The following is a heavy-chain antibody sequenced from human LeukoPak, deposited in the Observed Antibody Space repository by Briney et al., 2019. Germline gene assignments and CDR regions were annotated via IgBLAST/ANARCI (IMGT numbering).Heavy chain of an antibody. J-gene: IGHJ4*02. CDR2: ISYDGSNK. D-gene: IGHD3-22*01. CDR1: GFTFSSYG. V-gene: IGHV3-30*18. Sequence: PGRSLRLSCAASGFTFSSYGMHWVRQAPGKGLEWVAVISYDGSNKYYADSVKGRFTISRDNSKNTLYLQMNSLRAEDTAAYYCAKDWDSSPYFDYWGQGTLVTVSS. CDR3: AKDWDSSPYFDY.